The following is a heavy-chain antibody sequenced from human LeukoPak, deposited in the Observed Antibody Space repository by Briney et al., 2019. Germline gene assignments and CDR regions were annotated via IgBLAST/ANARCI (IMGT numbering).Heavy chain of an antibody. D-gene: IGHD3/OR15-3a*01. CDR2: IYGGGNT. Sequence: GGSLGLSCSFSGLIATSNYMAWVRQAPGKGLQWISFIYGGGNTLYADSVMGRFSISRDNSKSTLYLQMSSLRVEDTAAYYCATGGRSGTAFDFWGQGTLVTVSS. CDR1: GLIATSNY. CDR3: ATGGRSGTAFDF. J-gene: IGHJ4*02. V-gene: IGHV3-53*01.